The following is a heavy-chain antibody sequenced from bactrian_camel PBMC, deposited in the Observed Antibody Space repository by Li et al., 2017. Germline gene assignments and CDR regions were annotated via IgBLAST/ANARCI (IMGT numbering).Heavy chain of an antibody. D-gene: IGHD6*01. V-gene: IGHV3S1*01. J-gene: IGHJ4*01. Sequence: QLVESGGGSVQAGGSLRLSCAVSGITYRYYCIAWFRQAPGKEREGVASIYAGGGRPHYADSVKGRFTISLDNAKKTLYLQMSSLTPDDTAMYYCAERASSCDRDGGPWYWWSYNYWGQGTQVTVS. CDR2: IYAGGGRP. CDR1: GITYRYYC. CDR3: AERASSCDRDGGPWYWWSYNY.